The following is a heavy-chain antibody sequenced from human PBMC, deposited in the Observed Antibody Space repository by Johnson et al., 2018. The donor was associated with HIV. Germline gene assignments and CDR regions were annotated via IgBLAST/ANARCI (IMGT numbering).Heavy chain of an antibody. CDR3: SRLPTGYSRDGFDI. CDR1: GFTFSSYG. Sequence: QVQLVESGGGVVQPGRSLRLSCAASGFTFSSYGMHWVRQAPGKGLEWAAVISYDGSNKYYADSVKGRFTISRDNSKNTLYLQMNSLRAWDTAVYYCSRLPTGYSRDGFDIWGQGTMVTVSS. V-gene: IGHV3-30*03. J-gene: IGHJ3*02. D-gene: IGHD5-18*01. CDR2: ISYDGSNK.